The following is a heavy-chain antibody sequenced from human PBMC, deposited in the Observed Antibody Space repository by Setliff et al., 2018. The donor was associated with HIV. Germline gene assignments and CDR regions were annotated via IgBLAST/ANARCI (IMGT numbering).Heavy chain of an antibody. CDR1: GGSISSGGYY. V-gene: IGHV4-61*08. CDR2: IYYSGST. Sequence: PSETLSLTCTVSGGSISSGGYYWSWIRQHPGKGLEWIGYIYYSGSTNYNPSLKSRVTISVDTSRNQFSLKLSSVTAADTAVYYCARSYYYDSSGYSSRYWFDPWGQGTLVTV. J-gene: IGHJ5*02. D-gene: IGHD3-22*01. CDR3: ARSYYYDSSGYSSRYWFDP.